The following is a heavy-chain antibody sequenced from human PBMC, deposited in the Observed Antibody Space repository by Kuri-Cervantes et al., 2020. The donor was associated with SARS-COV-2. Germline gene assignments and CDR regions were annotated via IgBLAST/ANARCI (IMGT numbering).Heavy chain of an antibody. D-gene: IGHD3-22*01. Sequence: GGSLRLSCAASGFIFSSHSMNWVRQAPGKGLEWVSYISSSSSTIYYADSVKGRFTISRDNAKNSLYLQMNSLRAEDTAVYYCARDRRYYDSSGSIDAFDIWGQGTMVTVSS. CDR1: GFIFSSHS. CDR3: ARDRRYYDSSGSIDAFDI. CDR2: ISSSSSTI. V-gene: IGHV3-48*01. J-gene: IGHJ3*02.